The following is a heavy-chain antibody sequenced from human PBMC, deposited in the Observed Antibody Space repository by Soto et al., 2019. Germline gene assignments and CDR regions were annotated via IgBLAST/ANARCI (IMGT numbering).Heavy chain of an antibody. V-gene: IGHV3-23*01. CDR3: AKKVRLMEGYYCFDY. CDR2: ISGSGGST. Sequence: GGFLRLSRSALGFTFSHHALSWGRQAPGKGLEWVSAISGSGGSTYYADSVKGRFTISRDNSKNTLYLQMNSLRAEDTAVYYCAKKVRLMEGYYCFDYWGQGT. CDR1: GFTFSHHA. D-gene: IGHD2-8*01. J-gene: IGHJ4*02.